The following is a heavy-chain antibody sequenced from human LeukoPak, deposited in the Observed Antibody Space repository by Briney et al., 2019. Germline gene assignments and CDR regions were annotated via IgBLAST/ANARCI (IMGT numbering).Heavy chain of an antibody. CDR2: IRYDGSSK. Sequence: PGGSLRLSCAASGFTFSSYGMHWVRQAPGKGLEWVAFIRYDGSSKYYADSVKGRFTISRDNSKNTLYLQMNSLRAEDTALYYCAKEESPWGPPFDYWGQGTLVTVSS. D-gene: IGHD3-16*01. V-gene: IGHV3-30*02. CDR3: AKEESPWGPPFDY. J-gene: IGHJ4*02. CDR1: GFTFSSYG.